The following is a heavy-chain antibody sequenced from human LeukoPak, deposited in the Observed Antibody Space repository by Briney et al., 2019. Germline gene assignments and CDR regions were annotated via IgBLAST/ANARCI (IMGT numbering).Heavy chain of an antibody. CDR3: AKDTRSRGGYYYYYMDV. D-gene: IGHD3-10*01. CDR1: GFTFDDYA. Sequence: GRSLRLSCAASGFTFDDYATHWVRQAPGKGLEWVSGISWNSGSIGYADSVKGRFTISRDNAKNSLYLQMNSLRAEDTALYYCAKDTRSRGGYYYYYMDVWGKGTTVTVSS. V-gene: IGHV3-9*01. CDR2: ISWNSGSI. J-gene: IGHJ6*03.